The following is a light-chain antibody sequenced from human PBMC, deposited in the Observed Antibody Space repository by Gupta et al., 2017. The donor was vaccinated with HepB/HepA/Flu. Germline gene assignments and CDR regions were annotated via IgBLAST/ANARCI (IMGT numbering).Light chain of an antibody. CDR1: QSLADSDGNTF. CDR2: SRS. J-gene: IGKJ4*01. CDR3: GQCTHWPLT. Sequence: VVMTQSALFLPVTLGQPASISCRSSQSLADSDGNTFLHWFQQRPGQSPRRLIYSRSKRYSGIPDRFSGTGSRTDFTLKISRMEAQDVGIYYCGQCTHWPLTFGGGTKVDIK. V-gene: IGKV2-30*01.